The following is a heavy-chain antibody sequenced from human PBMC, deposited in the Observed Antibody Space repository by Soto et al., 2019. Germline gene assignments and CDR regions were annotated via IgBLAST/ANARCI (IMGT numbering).Heavy chain of an antibody. V-gene: IGHV3-30*18. D-gene: IGHD6-19*01. CDR3: AKTITLSPSDDSRGRGALIDH. CDR1: GFTFSVFG. CDR2: ISYEGNNK. J-gene: IGHJ4*02. Sequence: QVHLVESGGGVVQPGGSLRLSCAASGFTFSVFGMHWVRQAPGKGPEWVAVISYEGNNKHYADSVKGRFSISRDNAKNTLSLLMDCLRPEDTALYYCAKTITLSPSDDSRGRGALIDHWGQGTLVTVSS.